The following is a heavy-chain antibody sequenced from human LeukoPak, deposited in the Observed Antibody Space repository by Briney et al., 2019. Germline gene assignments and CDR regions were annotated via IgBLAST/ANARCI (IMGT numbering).Heavy chain of an antibody. D-gene: IGHD3-10*01. CDR1: GGSISSGGYY. CDR3: ARDRGPAWRGSGSYNP. J-gene: IGHJ5*02. CDR2: IYYSGST. V-gene: IGHV4-31*03. Sequence: SETLSLTCTVSGGSISSGGYYWSWIRQHPGKGLEWIGYIYYSGSTYYNPSLKSRVTISVDTSKNQFSLKLSSVTAADTAVYYCARDRGPAWRGSGSYNPWGQGTLVTVSS.